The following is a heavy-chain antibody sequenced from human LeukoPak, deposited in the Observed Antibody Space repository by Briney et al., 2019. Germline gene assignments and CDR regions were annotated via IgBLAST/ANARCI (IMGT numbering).Heavy chain of an antibody. CDR1: GFTFSTYA. V-gene: IGHV3-30*04. D-gene: IGHD3-10*02. J-gene: IGHJ6*04. CDR3: AELGITMIGGV. CDR2: ISYDGNNK. Sequence: TGGSLRLSCAASGFTFSTYAIHWVRQAPGKGLEWVAVISYDGNNKYYADSVKGRFTISRDNAKNSLYLQMNSLRAEDTAVYYCAELGITMIGGVWGKGTTVTISS.